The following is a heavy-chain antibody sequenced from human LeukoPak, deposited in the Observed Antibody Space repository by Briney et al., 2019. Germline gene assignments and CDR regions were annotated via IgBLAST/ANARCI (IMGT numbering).Heavy chain of an antibody. V-gene: IGHV4-59*01. CDR2: IYYSGSA. CDR3: ATVDTAMEAFHI. CDR1: GGSISSYY. D-gene: IGHD5-18*01. J-gene: IGHJ3*02. Sequence: SETLSLTCTVSGGSISSYYWSWIRQPPGKGLEWIGYIYYSGSANYNPSLKSRVTISVDTSKNQFSLKLSSVTAADTAVYYCATVDTAMEAFHIWGQGTMVTVSS.